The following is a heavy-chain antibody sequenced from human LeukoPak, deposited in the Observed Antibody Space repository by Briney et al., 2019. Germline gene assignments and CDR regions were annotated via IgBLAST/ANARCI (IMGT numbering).Heavy chain of an antibody. J-gene: IGHJ3*02. Sequence: GESLKISCKGSGYSFTTYWIGWVRQMPGKGLEWMGIIYPGDSDTRYSPSFQGQVTISADRSISTAYLQWSSLKASDTAMYYCARQGTTSRRGGAFDIWGQGSIITVSS. V-gene: IGHV5-51*01. CDR1: GYSFTTYW. CDR2: IYPGDSDT. CDR3: ARQGTTSRRGGAFDI. D-gene: IGHD2-2*01.